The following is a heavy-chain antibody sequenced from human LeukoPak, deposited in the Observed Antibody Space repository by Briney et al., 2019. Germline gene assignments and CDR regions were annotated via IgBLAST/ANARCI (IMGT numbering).Heavy chain of an antibody. J-gene: IGHJ6*02. CDR1: GYTITSYG. V-gene: IGHV1-18*01. CDR2: ISAYNGNT. D-gene: IGHD3-22*01. CDR3: ARDYYDSSGYWGLTYYYGMDV. Sequence: ASVKVSCKASGYTITSYGISWVRQAPGQGLEWMGWISAYNGNTNYAQKLQGRVTMTTDTSTSTAYMELRSLRSDDTAVYYCARDYYDSSGYWGLTYYYGMDVWGQGTTVTVSS.